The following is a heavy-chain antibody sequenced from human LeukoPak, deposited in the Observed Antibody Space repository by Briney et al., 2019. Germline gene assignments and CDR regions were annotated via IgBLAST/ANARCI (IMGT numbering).Heavy chain of an antibody. D-gene: IGHD3-22*01. CDR1: GFTFSNHY. CDR2: IKQGGSEK. CDR3: ARDPHFYDSSYYFDY. V-gene: IGHV3-7*01. Sequence: GGSLRLSCAASGFTFSNHYMSWVRQAPGKGLEWVANIKQGGSEKNYVDSVRGRFTISRDNAKNSLYLQMNSLRAEDTAVYYCARDPHFYDSSYYFDYWGQGTLVTVSS. J-gene: IGHJ4*02.